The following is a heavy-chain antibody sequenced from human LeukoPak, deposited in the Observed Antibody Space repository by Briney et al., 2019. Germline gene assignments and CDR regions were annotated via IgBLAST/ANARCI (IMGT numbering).Heavy chain of an antibody. CDR2: IIPIFGTA. V-gene: IGHV1-69*05. CDR1: GGTFSSYA. D-gene: IGHD2-2*01. CDR3: ATPSHCSSTSCYSGYFDY. Sequence: SVKVSCKASGGTFSSYAISWVRQAPGQGLEWMGGIIPIFGTANYAQKFQGRVTITTDESTSTAYMELSSLRSEDTAVYYCATPSHCSSTSCYSGYFDYWGQGTLVTVSS. J-gene: IGHJ4*02.